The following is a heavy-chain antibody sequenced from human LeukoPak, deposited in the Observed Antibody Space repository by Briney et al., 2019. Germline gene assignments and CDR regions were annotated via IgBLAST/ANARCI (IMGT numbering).Heavy chain of an antibody. CDR2: ISSSSSYI. CDR1: GFSVSTTY. V-gene: IGHV3-21*01. Sequence: GGSLRLSCTASGFSVSTTYMTWVRQAPGKGLEWVSSISSSSSYIYYEDSVKGRFTISRDNAKNSLYLQMNSLRAEDTAVNYCARVGCSSTSCSAIYYYYYGMDVWGQGTTVTVSS. J-gene: IGHJ6*02. D-gene: IGHD2-2*01. CDR3: ARVGCSSTSCSAIYYYYYGMDV.